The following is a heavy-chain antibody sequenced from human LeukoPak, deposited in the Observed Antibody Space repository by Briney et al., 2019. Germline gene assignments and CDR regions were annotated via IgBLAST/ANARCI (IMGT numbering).Heavy chain of an antibody. D-gene: IGHD4-17*01. CDR3: TTVTVTTPWYYYMDV. CDR2: IKSKTDGGTT. CDR1: GFIFSSYS. Sequence: GGSLRLSCAASGFIFSSYSMNWVRQTPGKGLEWVGRIKSKTDGGTTDYAAPVKGRFTISRDDSKSTLYLQMNSLKTEDTAVYYCTTVTVTTPWYYYMDVWGKGTTVTVSS. J-gene: IGHJ6*03. V-gene: IGHV3-15*01.